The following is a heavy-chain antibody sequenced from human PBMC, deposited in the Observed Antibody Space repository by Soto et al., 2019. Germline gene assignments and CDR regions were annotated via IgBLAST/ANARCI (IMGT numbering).Heavy chain of an antibody. D-gene: IGHD3-16*02. CDR2: IYYSGST. V-gene: IGHV4-39*01. J-gene: IGHJ4*02. CDR3: AGHELSPQFPFDY. CDR1: GGSISSSSYY. Sequence: SETLSLTCTVSGGSISSSSYYWGWIRQPPGKGLEWIGSIYYSGSTYYNPSLKSRVTISVDTSKNQFSLKLSSVTAADTAVYYCAGHELSPQFPFDYWGQGTLVTVSS.